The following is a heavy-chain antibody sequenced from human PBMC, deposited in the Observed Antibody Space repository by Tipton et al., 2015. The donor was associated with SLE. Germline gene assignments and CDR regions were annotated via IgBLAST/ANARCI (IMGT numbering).Heavy chain of an antibody. Sequence: TLSLTCTVSGGSISSGSYYWSWIRQPAGKGLEWIGRIYTSGSTNYNPSLKSRVTISVDTSKNQFSLKLSSVTAADTAVYYCARQWADIVPGVVGYWGQGTLVTVSS. CDR1: GGSISSGSYY. CDR3: ARQWADIVPGVVGY. V-gene: IGHV4-61*02. CDR2: IYTSGST. J-gene: IGHJ4*02. D-gene: IGHD2-8*02.